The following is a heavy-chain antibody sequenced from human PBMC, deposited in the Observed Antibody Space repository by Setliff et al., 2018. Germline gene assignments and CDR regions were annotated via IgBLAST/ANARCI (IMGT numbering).Heavy chain of an antibody. CDR3: ATPGRDDLDSPFEPFDI. J-gene: IGHJ3*02. CDR1: GASINSGHY. D-gene: IGHD3-3*01. V-gene: IGHV4-38-2*02. Sequence: SETLSLTCTVSGASINSGHYWGWIRQPPGKGLEWIATIYHRGRKYYNPSLQSRVSVSLDTSKNHFSLRLTSMTAADTAVYYCATPGRDDLDSPFEPFDIWGQGTMVTVSS. CDR2: IYHRGRK.